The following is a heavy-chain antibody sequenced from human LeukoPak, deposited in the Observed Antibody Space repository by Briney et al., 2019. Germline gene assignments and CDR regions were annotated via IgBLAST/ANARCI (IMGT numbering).Heavy chain of an antibody. CDR1: GFTFTSSA. CDR3: AAGLHRSAVAGRD. D-gene: IGHD6-19*01. J-gene: IGHJ4*02. V-gene: IGHV1-58*01. Sequence: GTSAKVSCKASGFTFTSSAVQWVRQARGQRLEWIGWIVVGSGNTNYAQKFQERVTITRDMSTSTAYMELSSLRSEDTAVYYCAAGLHRSAVAGRDWGQGTLVTVSS. CDR2: IVVGSGNT.